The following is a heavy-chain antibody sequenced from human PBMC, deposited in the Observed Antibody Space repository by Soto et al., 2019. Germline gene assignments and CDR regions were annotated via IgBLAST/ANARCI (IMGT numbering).Heavy chain of an antibody. CDR1: GGTFSSYA. CDR3: ARDAQGYCSSTSCYGIYYYGMDV. CDR2: IIPIFGTA. Sequence: SVKVSCKASGGTFSSYAISWVRQAPGQGLEWMGGIIPIFGTANYAQKFQGRVTITADESTSTAYMELSSLRSEDTAVYYCARDAQGYCSSTSCYGIYYYGMDVWGQGTTVTVSS. D-gene: IGHD2-2*01. V-gene: IGHV1-69*13. J-gene: IGHJ6*02.